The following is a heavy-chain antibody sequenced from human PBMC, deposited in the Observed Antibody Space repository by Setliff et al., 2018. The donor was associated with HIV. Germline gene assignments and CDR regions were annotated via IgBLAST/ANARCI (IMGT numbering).Heavy chain of an antibody. D-gene: IGHD5-18*01. V-gene: IGHV4-30-4*08. CDR2: IYYSGST. CDR1: GGSISSGDYY. Sequence: PSETLSLTCTVSGGSISSGDYYWSWIRQPPGKGLEWIGYIYYSGSTYYNPSLKSRVTISVDTSKNQFSLKLSSVTAADTAVYYCARVFVDTAVLRVLEYYFDSWGRGTLVTVSS. J-gene: IGHJ4*02. CDR3: ARVFVDTAVLRVLEYYFDS.